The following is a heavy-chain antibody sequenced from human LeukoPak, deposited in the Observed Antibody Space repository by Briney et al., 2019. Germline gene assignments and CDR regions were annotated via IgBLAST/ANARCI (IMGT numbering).Heavy chain of an antibody. J-gene: IGHJ4*02. CDR3: ARGMYSSGADY. D-gene: IGHD6-19*01. V-gene: IGHV1-18*04. CDR2: ISAYNGNT. CDR1: SYTFTGYY. Sequence: ASVKVSCKASSYTFTGYYIHWVRQAPGQGLEWMGWISAYNGNTNYAQKLQGRVTMTTDTSTSTAYMELRSLRSDDTAVYYCARGMYSSGADYWGQGTLVTVSS.